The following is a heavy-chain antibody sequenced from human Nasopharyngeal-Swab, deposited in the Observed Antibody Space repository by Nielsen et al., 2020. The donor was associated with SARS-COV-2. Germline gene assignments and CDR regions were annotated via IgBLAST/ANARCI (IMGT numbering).Heavy chain of an antibody. Sequence: ASVKVSCKASGYTFTGYYMHWVRQAPGQGLEWMGWINPNSGGTNYAQKLQGRVTMTTDTSTSTAYMELRSLRSDDTAVYYCARGGWLQLPYYYGMDVWGQGTTVTVSS. D-gene: IGHD5-24*01. CDR1: GYTFTGYY. CDR2: INPNSGGT. J-gene: IGHJ6*02. CDR3: ARGGWLQLPYYYGMDV. V-gene: IGHV1-2*02.